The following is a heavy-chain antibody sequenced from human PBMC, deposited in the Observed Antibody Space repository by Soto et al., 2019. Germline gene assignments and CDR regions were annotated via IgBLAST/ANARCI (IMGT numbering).Heavy chain of an antibody. D-gene: IGHD2-15*01. J-gene: IGHJ4*02. CDR2: ISYDGSNK. Sequence: GGSLRLSCAASGFTFSSYGMHWVRQAPGKGLEWVAVISYDGSNKYYADSVKGRFTISRDNSKNTLYLQMNSLRAEDTAVYYCAKVSGPGGYCSGGSCYFAYWGQGTLVTVSS. CDR3: AKVSGPGGYCSGGSCYFAY. CDR1: GFTFSSYG. V-gene: IGHV3-30*18.